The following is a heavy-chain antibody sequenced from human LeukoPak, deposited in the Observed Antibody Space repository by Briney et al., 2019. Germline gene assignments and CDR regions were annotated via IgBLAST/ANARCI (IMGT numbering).Heavy chain of an antibody. CDR2: IYYSGST. CDR1: GGSFDGYY. Sequence: PSETLSLTCAVFGGSFDGYYWTWIRQSPGTGLEWIGSIYYSGSTYYNPSLKSRVTISVDTSKNQFSLKLSSVTAADTAVYYCARGGYSYGRYYYYYYYMDVWGKGTTVTVSS. D-gene: IGHD5-18*01. V-gene: IGHV4-34*01. J-gene: IGHJ6*03. CDR3: ARGGYSYGRYYYYYYYMDV.